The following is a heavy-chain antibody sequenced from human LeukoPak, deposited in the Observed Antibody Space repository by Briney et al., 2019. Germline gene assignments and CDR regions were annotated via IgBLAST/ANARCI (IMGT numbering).Heavy chain of an antibody. Sequence: SETLSLTCAVSGYSISSGYYWGWIRQPPGKGLEWIGSIYHSGSTYYNPSLKSRVTISVDTSKNQFSLKLSSVTAADTAVYYCARSVDISGYYYAGGWGQGTLVTVSS. J-gene: IGHJ4*02. CDR3: ARSVDISGYYYAGG. CDR2: IYHSGST. V-gene: IGHV4-38-2*01. CDR1: GYSISSGYY. D-gene: IGHD3-22*01.